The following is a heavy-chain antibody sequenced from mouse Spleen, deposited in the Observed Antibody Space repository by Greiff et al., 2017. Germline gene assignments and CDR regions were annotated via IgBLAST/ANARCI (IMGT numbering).Heavy chain of an antibody. CDR2: ISNGGGST. CDR3: ARQQSYYYGSSYYYYAMDY. V-gene: IGHV5-12*02. Sequence: EVKLMESGGGLVQPGGSLKLSCATSGFTFSDYYMYWVRQTPEKRLEWVAYISNGGGSTYYPDTVKGRFTISRDNAKNTLYLQMSRLKSEDTAMYYCARQQSYYYGSSYYYYAMDYWGQGTSVTVSS. D-gene: IGHD1-1*01. J-gene: IGHJ4*01. CDR1: GFTFSDYY.